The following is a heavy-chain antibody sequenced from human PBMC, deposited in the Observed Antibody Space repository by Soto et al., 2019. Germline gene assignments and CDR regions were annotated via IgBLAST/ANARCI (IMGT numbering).Heavy chain of an antibody. Sequence: GGSLRLSCAASGFSLNDYGMHWVRQPPGKGLEWVADISYDGRNKYYTDSVRGRLTISRDISKGTLYLQMNSLRPEDTAVYYCAKSNRGAYDTPDFWGQGTPVTVSS. D-gene: IGHD3-22*01. J-gene: IGHJ4*02. CDR1: GFSLNDYG. V-gene: IGHV3-30*18. CDR2: ISYDGRNK. CDR3: AKSNRGAYDTPDF.